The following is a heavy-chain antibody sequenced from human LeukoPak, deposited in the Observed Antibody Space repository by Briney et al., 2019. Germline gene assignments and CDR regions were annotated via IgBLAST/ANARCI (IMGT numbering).Heavy chain of an antibody. D-gene: IGHD3-3*01. CDR2: INADGDDM. J-gene: IGHJ6*02. Sequence: GGSLRLSCVASGFTFPTYSMAWVRQAPGKGLDWVSSINADGDDMYYADSVKGRFSISRDNLKNTLYLQMNSLRAEDRAIYYCAKGIFGVIHNGIDVWGQGTAVTVSS. V-gene: IGHV3-23*01. CDR1: GFTFPTYS. CDR3: AKGIFGVIHNGIDV.